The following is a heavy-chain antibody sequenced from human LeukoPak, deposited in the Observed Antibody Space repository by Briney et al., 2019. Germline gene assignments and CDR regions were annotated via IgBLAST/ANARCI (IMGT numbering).Heavy chain of an antibody. V-gene: IGHV3-53*01. CDR1: GFSVSNNY. CDR2: IYSGGNT. D-gene: IGHD1-1*01. Sequence: GGSLRLSCAASGFSVSNNYMNWVRQAPGKGLEWVSVIYSGGNTYYADSVKGRFTISRDNFKNRLFLQMKSLRAEDTAVYYCARGPGRKRPLDYWGQGTLVTVSS. CDR3: ARGPGRKRPLDY. J-gene: IGHJ4*02.